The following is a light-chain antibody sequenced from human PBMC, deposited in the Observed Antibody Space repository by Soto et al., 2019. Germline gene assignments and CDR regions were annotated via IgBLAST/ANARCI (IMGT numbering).Light chain of an antibody. V-gene: IGKV1-39*01. CDR1: QSISSY. CDR2: AAS. J-gene: IGKJ5*01. Sequence: DIQMTQSPCSLSASVGDRVTITCRASQSISSYLNCYQQKPGKAPKLLIYAASSLQSGVPSRFSGSGSGTDFTLSISSLQPEDFATYYCQQSYSTPPITFGQGTRLEIK. CDR3: QQSYSTPPIT.